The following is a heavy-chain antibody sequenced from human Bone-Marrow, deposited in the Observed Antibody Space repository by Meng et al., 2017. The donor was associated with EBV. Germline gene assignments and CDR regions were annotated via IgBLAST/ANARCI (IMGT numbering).Heavy chain of an antibody. CDR2: INPNSGGT. D-gene: IGHD3-10*01. CDR3: ARVFLDYGSGSIDY. Sequence: QVQLVKSGGEGKKPGASVKGSCKASGYTVTGYYMHWVRQAPGQGLEWMGRINPNSGGTNYAQKFQGRVTMTRDTSISTAYMELSRLRSDDTAVYYCARVFLDYGSGSIDYWGQGTLVTVSS. J-gene: IGHJ4*02. V-gene: IGHV1-2*06. CDR1: GYTVTGYY.